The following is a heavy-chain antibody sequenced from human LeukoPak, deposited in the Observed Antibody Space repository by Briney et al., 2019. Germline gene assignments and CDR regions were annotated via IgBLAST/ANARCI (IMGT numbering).Heavy chain of an antibody. D-gene: IGHD3-10*01. CDR1: GFTFSTYW. CDR3: ARHLNYYLDY. J-gene: IGHJ4*02. V-gene: IGHV3-74*01. Sequence: PGGSLRLSCAASGFTFSTYWMHWVRQAPGKGLVWVSRINLDGRTTNYADSVEGRFTISRDNAKNTLYLQMNSLRAEDTAVYYCARHLNYYLDYWGQGTLVTVSS. CDR2: INLDGRTT.